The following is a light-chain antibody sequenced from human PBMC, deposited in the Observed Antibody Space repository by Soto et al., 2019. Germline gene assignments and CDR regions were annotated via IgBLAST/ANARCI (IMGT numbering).Light chain of an antibody. Sequence: EIVVTQSPGTLSLSPGERATLSCRASQSVTSSLAWYQKKPGQAPRPVVYDGSSRATGIPDRFSGSGSGTEFTLTISRLEPEDFAVYYCQQYGSLWTFGQGTKLE. CDR1: QSVTSS. V-gene: IGKV3-20*01. CDR3: QQYGSLWT. CDR2: DGS. J-gene: IGKJ2*02.